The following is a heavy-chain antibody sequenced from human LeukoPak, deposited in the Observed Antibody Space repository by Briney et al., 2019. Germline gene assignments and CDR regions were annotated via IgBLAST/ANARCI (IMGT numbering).Heavy chain of an antibody. CDR2: IIPIFGTA. V-gene: IGHV1-69*06. J-gene: IGHJ4*02. Sequence: SVKVSCKASGGTFSSYAISWVRQAPGQGLEWMGGIIPIFGTANYAQKFQGRVTITADKSTSTAYMELSSLRSEDTAVYYCARDRGVYYDSSGGLDYWGQGTLVTVSS. D-gene: IGHD3-22*01. CDR3: ARDRGVYYDSSGGLDY. CDR1: GGTFSSYA.